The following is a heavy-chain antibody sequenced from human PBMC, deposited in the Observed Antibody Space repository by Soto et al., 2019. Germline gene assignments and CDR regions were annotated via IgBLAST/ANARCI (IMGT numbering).Heavy chain of an antibody. V-gene: IGHV4-34*01. Sequence: SETLSLTCAVYGGSFSGYYWSWIRQPPGKGPEWIGEINHSGSTNYNPSLKSRVTISVDTSKNQFSLKLSSVTAADTAVYYCARGREARYCSGGSCYLYAFDIWGQGTMVTVSS. CDR2: INHSGST. J-gene: IGHJ3*02. CDR1: GGSFSGYY. D-gene: IGHD2-15*01. CDR3: ARGREARYCSGGSCYLYAFDI.